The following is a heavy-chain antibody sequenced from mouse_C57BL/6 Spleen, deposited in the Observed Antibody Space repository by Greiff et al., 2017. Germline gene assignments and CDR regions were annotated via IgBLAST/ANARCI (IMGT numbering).Heavy chain of an antibody. CDR1: GYAFSSSW. V-gene: IGHV1-82*01. Sequence: QVQLEQSGPELVKPGASVKISCKASGYAFSSSWMNWVKQRPGQGLEWIGRIYPGDGDTNYNGKFKGKATLTADKSSSTAYMQLSSLTSEDAAVYFCARDSFYAMDYWGQGTSVTVSS. J-gene: IGHJ4*01. CDR3: ARDSFYAMDY. CDR2: IYPGDGDT.